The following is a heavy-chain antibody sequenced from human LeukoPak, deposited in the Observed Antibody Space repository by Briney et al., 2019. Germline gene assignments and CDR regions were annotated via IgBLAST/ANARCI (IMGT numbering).Heavy chain of an antibody. CDR2: INEDGSAT. V-gene: IGHV3-74*01. D-gene: IGHD3-10*02. Sequence: PGGSLRLSCAASGFTFSSYWRHWVRQVPGKGLLWVSRINEDGSATSNADSVKGRFTISRDNAKSALYLQMNSLRAEDTAVYYCVRDMFGGRDYWGQGTLVTVSS. J-gene: IGHJ4*02. CDR3: VRDMFGGRDY. CDR1: GFTFSSYW.